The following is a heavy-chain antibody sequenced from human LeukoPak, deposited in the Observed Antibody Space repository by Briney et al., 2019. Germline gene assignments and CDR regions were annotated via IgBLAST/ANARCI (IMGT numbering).Heavy chain of an antibody. CDR3: ARDREEYDY. V-gene: IGHV3-48*03. J-gene: IGHJ4*02. CDR2: ISSSGSTI. D-gene: IGHD3-10*01. Sequence: GGSLRLSCAASGFTFSSYEMNWVRQAPGKGLEWVSYISSSGSTIYYADSVKGRFTISRDNAKNSLYLQINSLRAEDTAVYYCARDREEYDYWGQGTLVTVSS. CDR1: GFTFSSYE.